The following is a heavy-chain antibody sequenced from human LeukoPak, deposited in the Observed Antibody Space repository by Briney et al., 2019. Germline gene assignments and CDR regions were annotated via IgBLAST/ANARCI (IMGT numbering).Heavy chain of an antibody. CDR3: ARRTSSSWFFDY. D-gene: IGHD6-13*01. J-gene: IGHJ4*02. CDR2: INYSGST. V-gene: IGHV4-39*01. Sequence: SETLSLTCTVSGGSISSSNYYWAWIRQPPGKGLEWNGSINYSGSTYYNPSLKSRVTTSVDTSKNQFSLKMSSVTAADTAVYYCARRTSSSWFFDYWGQGTLVTVSS. CDR1: GGSISSSNYY.